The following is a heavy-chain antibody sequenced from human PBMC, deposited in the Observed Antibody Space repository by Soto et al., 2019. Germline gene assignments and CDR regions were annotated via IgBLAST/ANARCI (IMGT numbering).Heavy chain of an antibody. D-gene: IGHD2-2*01. CDR3: ARGIGYCSSINCYSSRRLRFDS. V-gene: IGHV4-34*01. Sequence: QVQLQQWGAGLLKPSETLSLTCAVYGGSFSGYYWTWIRQSPEKGLEWIGEVNHSGTTYYNPSLKTRVTRSVHSPNNQFSLKMSSVTAADTAVYYCARGIGYCSSINCYSSRRLRFDSWGQGTLVTVSS. CDR1: GGSFSGYY. J-gene: IGHJ4*02. CDR2: VNHSGTT.